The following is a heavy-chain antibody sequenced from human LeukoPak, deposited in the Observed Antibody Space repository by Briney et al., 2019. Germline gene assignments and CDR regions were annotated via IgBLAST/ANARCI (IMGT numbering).Heavy chain of an antibody. CDR2: IYYSGST. Sequence: PSETLSLTCAVYGGSFSGYYWSWIRQPPGKGLEWIGYIYYSGSTNYNPSLKSRVTISVDTSKNQFSLKLSSVTAADTAVYYCARGGRGDGYSIDYWGQGTLVTVSS. V-gene: IGHV4-59*01. D-gene: IGHD5-24*01. J-gene: IGHJ4*02. CDR3: ARGGRGDGYSIDY. CDR1: GGSFSGYY.